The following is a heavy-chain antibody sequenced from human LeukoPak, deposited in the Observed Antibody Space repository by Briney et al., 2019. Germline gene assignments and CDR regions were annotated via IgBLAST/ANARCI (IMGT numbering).Heavy chain of an antibody. CDR1: GGSISSYY. D-gene: IGHD6-6*01. J-gene: IGHJ4*02. V-gene: IGHV4-59*01. CDR3: ARGVAAPPFFDY. CDR2: IYYSGST. Sequence: NPSETLSLTCTVSGGSISSYYWSWIRQPPGKGLEWIGYIYYSGSTNYNPSLKSRVTISVDTSKNQFSLKLSSVTAADTAVYYCARGVAAPPFFDYWGQGTLVTVSS.